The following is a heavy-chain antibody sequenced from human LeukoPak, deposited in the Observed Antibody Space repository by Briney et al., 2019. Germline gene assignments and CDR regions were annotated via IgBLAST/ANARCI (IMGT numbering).Heavy chain of an antibody. Sequence: PGESLRLSCEVSGFTFGSHAMYWVRQAPGKGLEWVGGSFGIGGSQQYADTVKGRFTISRANARNTVYLQINSLRAEDTAVYYCGKTTVGYSSGPKPAWPVDYWGQGTLVTVSS. V-gene: IGHV3-23*01. D-gene: IGHD5-18*01. CDR3: GKTTVGYSSGPKPAWPVDY. CDR2: SFGIGGSQ. CDR1: GFTFGSHA. J-gene: IGHJ4*02.